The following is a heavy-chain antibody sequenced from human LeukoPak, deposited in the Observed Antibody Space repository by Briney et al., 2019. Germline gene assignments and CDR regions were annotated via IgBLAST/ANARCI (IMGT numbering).Heavy chain of an antibody. D-gene: IGHD6-19*01. J-gene: IGHJ4*02. Sequence: PSETLSLTCTVSGGSISSSSYYWGWIRQPPGKGLEWIGSIYYSGSTYYNPSLKSRVTISVDTSKNQFSLKLSSVTAADTAVYYCARVGIAVAGADYWGQGTVVTVSS. V-gene: IGHV4-39*07. CDR1: GGSISSSSYY. CDR2: IYYSGST. CDR3: ARVGIAVAGADY.